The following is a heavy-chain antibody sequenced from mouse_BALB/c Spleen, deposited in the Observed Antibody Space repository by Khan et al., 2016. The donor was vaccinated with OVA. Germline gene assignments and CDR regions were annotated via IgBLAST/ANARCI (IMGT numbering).Heavy chain of an antibody. Sequence: QVQLQESGAELVRPGASVKLSCKTSGYIFTSYWIHWVKQRSGQGLEWIARIYPGTDNTYYNQKLKDRATLTADKSSNTAYLQLSSLKSGDSAAFFSAREGALYYFDYWGQGTTLTVSS. D-gene: IGHD3-1*01. CDR1: GYIFTSYW. J-gene: IGHJ2*01. CDR2: IYPGTDNT. V-gene: IGHV1S132*01. CDR3: AREGALYYFDY.